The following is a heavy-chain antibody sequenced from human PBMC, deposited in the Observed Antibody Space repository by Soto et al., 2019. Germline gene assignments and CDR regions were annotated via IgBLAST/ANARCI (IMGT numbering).Heavy chain of an antibody. CDR3: ASTQGSGSYKGNYYYGMDV. J-gene: IGHJ6*04. V-gene: IGHV4-39*01. CDR1: GGSISSSSYY. D-gene: IGHD3-10*01. Sequence: SETLSLTCTVSGGSISSSSYYWGWIRQPPGKGLEWIGSIYYSGSTYYNPSLKSRVTISVDTSKNQFSLKLSSVTAADTAVYYCASTQGSGSYKGNYYYGMDVWGKGTTVTVSS. CDR2: IYYSGST.